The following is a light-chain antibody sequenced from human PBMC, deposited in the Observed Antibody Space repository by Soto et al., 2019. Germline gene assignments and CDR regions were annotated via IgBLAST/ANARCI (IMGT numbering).Light chain of an antibody. CDR1: QDISNY. Sequence: DIQMTQSPSSQSASVGDRVTITSRATQDISNYLAWYQQKPGKVPNLLIYAASTLQSGVPSRFSGSGSGTDFTLTISSLQPEDVATYYCQKYNSAPPWTFGQGTKVEI. CDR2: AAS. CDR3: QKYNSAPPWT. J-gene: IGKJ1*01. V-gene: IGKV1-27*01.